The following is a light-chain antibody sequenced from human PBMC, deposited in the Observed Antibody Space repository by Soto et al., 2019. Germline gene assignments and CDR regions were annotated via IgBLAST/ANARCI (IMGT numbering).Light chain of an antibody. CDR2: LGS. Sequence: EIVLTQSPLSLPVTPGEPASISCRSSRNLLHSNGYYYLDWYLQKPGQSPQLLIYLGSNRASGVPDRFSGSGSDTDFTLTISRVEAEDVGVYFCAQGLATPFTFGGGTKVDIK. J-gene: IGKJ4*01. CDR1: RNLLHSNGYYY. V-gene: IGKV2-28*01. CDR3: AQGLATPFT.